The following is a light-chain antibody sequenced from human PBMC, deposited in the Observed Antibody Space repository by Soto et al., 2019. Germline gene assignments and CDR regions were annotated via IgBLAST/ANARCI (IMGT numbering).Light chain of an antibody. V-gene: IGLV2-23*01. Sequence: QSVLTQPASVSGSRGQSITFSCTVARSDVGTYNLVSWYQQHPNKTPKFIIYEGSKRPSGVSDRFSGSQSGNTASLTISGLQGDDGADYYCFSYAGSPTSYVFGSGTKVTVL. CDR3: FSYAGSPTSYV. CDR1: RSDVGTYNL. J-gene: IGLJ1*01. CDR2: EGS.